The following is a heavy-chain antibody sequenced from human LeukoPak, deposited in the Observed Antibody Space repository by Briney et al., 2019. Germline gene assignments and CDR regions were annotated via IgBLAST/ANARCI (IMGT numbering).Heavy chain of an antibody. CDR1: GGSFSGYY. Sequence: PSETLSLTCAVDGGSFSGYYWSWIRQPPGKGLEWIGEINHSGSTNYNPSLKRRVTISVDTSKNQFSLKMSSVTAADKAVYYCARGHYCGSGRYYLTWFDPWGQGTLVTVSS. V-gene: IGHV4-34*01. CDR3: ARGHYCGSGRYYLTWFDP. CDR2: INHSGST. D-gene: IGHD3-10*01. J-gene: IGHJ5*02.